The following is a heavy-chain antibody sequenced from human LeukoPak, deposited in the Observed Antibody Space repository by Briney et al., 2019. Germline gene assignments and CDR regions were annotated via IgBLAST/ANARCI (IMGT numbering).Heavy chain of an antibody. CDR3: ARDYYSGYRNWFDP. CDR2: INPNSGGT. CDR1: GYTFTGYY. V-gene: IGHV1-2*02. D-gene: IGHD2/OR15-2a*01. J-gene: IGHJ5*02. Sequence: ASVKVSFKASGYTFTGYYMHWVRQAPGQGLEWMGWINPNSGGTNYAQKFQGRVTMTRDTSISTAYMELSRLRSDDTAVYYCARDYYSGYRNWFDPWGQGTLVTVSS.